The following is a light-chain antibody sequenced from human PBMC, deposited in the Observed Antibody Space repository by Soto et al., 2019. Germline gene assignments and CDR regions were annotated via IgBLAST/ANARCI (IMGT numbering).Light chain of an antibody. CDR2: DAS. CDR1: QSVSSY. CDR3: QQRSNWPVLT. V-gene: IGKV3-11*01. J-gene: IGKJ4*01. Sequence: EIVLTQSPATLSLSPGEGATLSCRASQSVSSYLAWYQQKPGQAPRLLIYDASNRATGIPARFSGSGSGTDFTLTISSLEPEDFAVYYYQQRSNWPVLTFGGGTKVEIK.